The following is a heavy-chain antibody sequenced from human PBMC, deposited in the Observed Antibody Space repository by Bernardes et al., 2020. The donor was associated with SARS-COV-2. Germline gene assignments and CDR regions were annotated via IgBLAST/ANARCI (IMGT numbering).Heavy chain of an antibody. CDR1: GGSFSGYY. Sequence: SETLSLTCAVYGGSFSGYYWSWIRQPPGKGLEWIGEINHSGSTNYNPSLKSRVTISVDTSKNQFSLKLSSVTAADTAVYYCARAPKQRITIFGVVGWFDPWGQGTLVTVSS. J-gene: IGHJ5*02. V-gene: IGHV4-34*01. CDR2: INHSGST. D-gene: IGHD3-3*01. CDR3: ARAPKQRITIFGVVGWFDP.